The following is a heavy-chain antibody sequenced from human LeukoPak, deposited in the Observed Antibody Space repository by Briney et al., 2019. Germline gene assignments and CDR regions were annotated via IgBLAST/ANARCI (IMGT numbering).Heavy chain of an antibody. CDR1: GGSISSYY. J-gene: IGHJ4*02. CDR2: INHSGST. CDR3: ARLAVAGTRIDNYFDY. Sequence: SETLSLTCTGSGGSISSYYWSWIRQPPGKGLEWIGEINHSGSTNYNPSLKSRVTISVDTSKNQFSLKLSSVTAADTAVYYCARLAVAGTRIDNYFDYWGQGTLVTVSS. V-gene: IGHV4-34*01. D-gene: IGHD6-19*01.